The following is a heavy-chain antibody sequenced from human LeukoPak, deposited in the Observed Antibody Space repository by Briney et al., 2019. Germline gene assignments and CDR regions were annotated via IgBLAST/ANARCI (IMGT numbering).Heavy chain of an antibody. D-gene: IGHD3-22*01. CDR3: AKDIRGGDYYDSSGYYSTGGLDY. J-gene: IGHJ4*02. V-gene: IGHV3-9*01. CDR2: NSWNSGNI. Sequence: GGPLRLSCAASGFPFDDYAMHWARQAPGKGLEWVSGNSWNSGNIGYADSVKGRFTISRDNAKNSLYLQMNSLRAEDTALYYCAKDIRGGDYYDSSGYYSTGGLDYWGQGTLVTVSS. CDR1: GFPFDDYA.